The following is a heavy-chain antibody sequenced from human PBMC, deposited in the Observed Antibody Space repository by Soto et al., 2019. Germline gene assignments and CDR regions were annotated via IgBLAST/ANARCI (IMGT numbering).Heavy chain of an antibody. CDR1: GFTFSSYA. CDR3: AKNDYGDAPADY. J-gene: IGHJ4*02. CDR2: ISGSGGST. V-gene: IGHV3-23*01. D-gene: IGHD4-17*01. Sequence: GGSMILSCAAAGFTFSSYAMSWVRQAPGKGLEWVSAISGSGGSTYYADSVKGRFTISRDNSKNTLYLQMNSLRAEDTAVYYCAKNDYGDAPADYWGQGTQVTVSS.